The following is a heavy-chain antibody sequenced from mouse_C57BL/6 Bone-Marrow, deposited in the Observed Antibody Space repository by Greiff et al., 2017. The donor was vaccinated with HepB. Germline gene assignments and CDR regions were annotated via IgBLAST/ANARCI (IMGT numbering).Heavy chain of an antibody. V-gene: IGHV1-76*01. CDR2: IYPGSGNT. CDR3: ARSPYYYGSIYFDY. Sequence: VQLQQSGAELVRPGASVKLSCKASGYTFTDYYINWVKQRPGQGLEWIARIYPGSGNTYYNEKFKGKATLTAETSSSTAYMQLSSLTSEDSAVYFCARSPYYYGSIYFDYWGQGTTLTVSS. D-gene: IGHD1-1*01. CDR1: GYTFTDYY. J-gene: IGHJ2*01.